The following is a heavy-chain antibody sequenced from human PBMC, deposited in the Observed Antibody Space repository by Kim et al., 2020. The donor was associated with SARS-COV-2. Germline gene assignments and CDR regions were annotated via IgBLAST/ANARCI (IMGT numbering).Heavy chain of an antibody. V-gene: IGHV4-30-4*01. CDR2: IYYSGIT. J-gene: IGHJ3*02. CDR3: ARENFGSGTYAFDI. CDR1: AGSISSGDDY. Sequence: SETLSLTCTVSAGSISSGDDYWSWIRQSPGKGLEWIGYIYYSGITYYHPSLKSRVIISVDTYNNQFSLKLSSVIAADTAIYYCARENFGSGTYAFDIWGQGTMVTVYS. D-gene: IGHD3-10*01.